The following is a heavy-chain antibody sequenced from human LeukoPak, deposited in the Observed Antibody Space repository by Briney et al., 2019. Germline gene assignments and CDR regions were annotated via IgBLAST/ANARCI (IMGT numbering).Heavy chain of an antibody. CDR1: GFTFSDYY. V-gene: IGHV3-11*05. J-gene: IGHJ6*02. CDR3: ARGKPVTGTPDYYSYGMDV. D-gene: IGHD1-20*01. Sequence: GGSLRLSCAASGFTFSDYYMSWIRQAPGKGLEWVSYISSSGSYTNYADSVKGRFTISRDNSKNTLYLQMNSLRAEDTALYYCARGKPVTGTPDYYSYGMDVWGQGTMVTVSS. CDR2: ISSSGSYT.